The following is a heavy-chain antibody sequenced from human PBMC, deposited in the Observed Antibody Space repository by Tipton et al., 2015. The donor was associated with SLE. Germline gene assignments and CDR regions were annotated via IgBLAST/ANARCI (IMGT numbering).Heavy chain of an antibody. CDR3: ARAPPLSFYDY. CDR1: GGSISSDTYF. CDR2: ISTRGST. Sequence: TLSLTCTVSGGSISSDTYFWTWIRRPAGKGLEWIGHISTRGSTNYNPSLKSRVTISIDTSKNQFSLNLSSVTAADTAVYSCARAPPLSFYDYWGQGTLVTVSS. J-gene: IGHJ4*02. D-gene: IGHD1-26*01. V-gene: IGHV4-61*09.